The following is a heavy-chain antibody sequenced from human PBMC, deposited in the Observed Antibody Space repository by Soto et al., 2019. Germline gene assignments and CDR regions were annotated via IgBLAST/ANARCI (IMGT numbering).Heavy chain of an antibody. V-gene: IGHV2-5*02. CDR2: IYWDDDK. Sequence: QITLKESGPTLVEPTQTLTLTCTFSGFSLSTSGVGVGWIRQPPGKALEFLAFIYWDDDKRSSPSLKGRVTITKDSSENTLILLTTTMDPVDTGTYYWVHRTADYGGSPFDSWGQGTLVTVSS. CDR3: VHRTADYGGSPFDS. J-gene: IGHJ4*02. D-gene: IGHD4-17*01. CDR1: GFSLSTSGVG.